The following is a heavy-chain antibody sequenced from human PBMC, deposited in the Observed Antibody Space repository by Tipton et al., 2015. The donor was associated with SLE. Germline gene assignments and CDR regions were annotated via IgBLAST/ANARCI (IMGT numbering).Heavy chain of an antibody. CDR2: IYYSGST. D-gene: IGHD2-2*02. CDR3: ARRAVVVPAAIEGYYFDY. Sequence: TLSLTCTVSGGSISSSSYYWGWIRQPPGKGLEWIGSIYYSGSTYYNPSLKSRVTISVDTSKNQFSLKLSSVTAADTAVYYCARRAVVVPAAIEGYYFDYWGQGTLVTVSS. J-gene: IGHJ4*02. CDR1: GGSISSSSYY. V-gene: IGHV4-39*01.